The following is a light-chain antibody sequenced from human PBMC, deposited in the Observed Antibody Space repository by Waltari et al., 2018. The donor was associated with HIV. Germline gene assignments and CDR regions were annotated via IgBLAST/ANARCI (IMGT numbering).Light chain of an antibody. Sequence: IQLTQSPSSLSASVGDRVTITCRASQGISSALAWYQQKPGKPPKVLIYDASSLESGVPSRFSGSGSGTDFTLTISSLQPEDFATYYCQRFDSYPFTFGGGTKVEIK. J-gene: IGKJ4*01. V-gene: IGKV1-13*02. CDR3: QRFDSYPFT. CDR2: DAS. CDR1: QGISSA.